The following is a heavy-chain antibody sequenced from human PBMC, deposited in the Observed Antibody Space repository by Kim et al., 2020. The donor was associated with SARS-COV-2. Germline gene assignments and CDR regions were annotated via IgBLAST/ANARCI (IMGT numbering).Heavy chain of an antibody. V-gene: IGHV4-34*01. CDR3: ARRESKDGYNIKALDY. Sequence: SLKSRVTISVDTSKNQFSLKLSSVTAADTAVYYCARRESKDGYNIKALDYWGQGTLVTVSS. D-gene: IGHD5-12*01. J-gene: IGHJ4*02.